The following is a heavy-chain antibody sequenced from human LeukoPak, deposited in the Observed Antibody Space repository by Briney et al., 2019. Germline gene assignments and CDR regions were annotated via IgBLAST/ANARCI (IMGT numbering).Heavy chain of an antibody. J-gene: IGHJ3*02. CDR1: GFTFDDYA. D-gene: IGHD6-13*01. CDR3: ARDGYSSSWVPAHFDDAFDI. V-gene: IGHV3-9*01. CDR2: ISWNSGSI. Sequence: GGSLRLSCAASGFTFDDYAMHWVRQAPGKGLEWVSGISWNSGSIGYADSVKGRFTISRDNSKNTLYLQMNSLRAEDTAVYYCARDGYSSSWVPAHFDDAFDIWGQGTMVTVSS.